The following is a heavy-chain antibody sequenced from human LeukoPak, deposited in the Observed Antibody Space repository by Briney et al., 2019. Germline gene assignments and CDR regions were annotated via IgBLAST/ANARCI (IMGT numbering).Heavy chain of an antibody. D-gene: IGHD3-9*01. Sequence: SETLSLTCTVSGGSISSYYWSWIRQPPGKGLEWIGYIYYSGSTNYNPSLKSRVTISVDTSKNQFSLKLSSVTAADTAVYYCARVTGYYYYGMDVWGQGTTVTVSS. J-gene: IGHJ6*02. CDR2: IYYSGST. CDR3: ARVTGYYYYGMDV. V-gene: IGHV4-59*12. CDR1: GGSISSYY.